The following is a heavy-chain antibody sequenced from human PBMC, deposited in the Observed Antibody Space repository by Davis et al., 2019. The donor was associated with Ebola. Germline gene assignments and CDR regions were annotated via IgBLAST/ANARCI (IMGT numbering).Heavy chain of an antibody. CDR2: ISSSGSST. V-gene: IGHV3-11*01. D-gene: IGHD2-15*01. Sequence: GESLKISCAASGFTFSDYYMSWSRQAPGKGLEWVSYISSSGSSTYHADSVKGRFTISRDNARNSLDLQMNSLSPEDAAVYYCARDPGYSSFDYWGQGSPVAVSS. CDR1: GFTFSDYY. CDR3: ARDPGYSSFDY. J-gene: IGHJ4*02.